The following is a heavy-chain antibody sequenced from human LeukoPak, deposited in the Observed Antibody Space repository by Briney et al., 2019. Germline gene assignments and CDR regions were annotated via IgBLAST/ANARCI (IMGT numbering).Heavy chain of an antibody. CDR3: ARVRRDNWFDP. V-gene: IGHV3-13*04. CDR2: IGTAADT. Sequence: GGSLRLSCAASGFTFSTYDMHWVRQAKGKGLEWVSGIGTAADTYYLGSVKDRFTISRENAKNSLYLQMNSLRAGDTAVYYCARVRRDNWFDPWGQGTQVTVYS. J-gene: IGHJ5*02. CDR1: GFTFSTYD.